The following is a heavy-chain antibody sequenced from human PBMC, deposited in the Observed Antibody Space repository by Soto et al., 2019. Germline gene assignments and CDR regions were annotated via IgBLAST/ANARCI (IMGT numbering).Heavy chain of an antibody. CDR3: AREGRGKKAGYNGLGSLGY. J-gene: IGHJ4*02. D-gene: IGHD2-2*02. CDR1: GSRFSNYV. Sequence: QVQLVQSGAEVKTPGSSLKVSCTVSGSRFSNYVISWVRQAPGHGLEWLGRIIPIFNTTQYAQTFQGRVTITADKATKTAFLELSSLRSDGTAGYYCAREGRGKKAGYNGLGSLGYWGQGTLVTVSS. CDR2: IIPIFNTT. V-gene: IGHV1-69*06.